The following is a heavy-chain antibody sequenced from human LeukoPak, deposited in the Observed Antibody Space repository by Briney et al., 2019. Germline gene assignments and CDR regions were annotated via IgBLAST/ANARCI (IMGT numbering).Heavy chain of an antibody. D-gene: IGHD2-15*01. CDR3: ARDGALGVAGAFDY. CDR1: GFTFRDYT. V-gene: IGHV3-21*01. J-gene: IGHJ4*02. CDR2: ISKSGTYI. Sequence: GGSLRLSCAASGFTFRDYTMNWVRQAPGKGLEWVSAISKSGTYIKYADSVKGRFTVSRDNAKNSLFLQMNSLRVEDTAVYYCARDGALGVAGAFDYWGQGTLVTVSS.